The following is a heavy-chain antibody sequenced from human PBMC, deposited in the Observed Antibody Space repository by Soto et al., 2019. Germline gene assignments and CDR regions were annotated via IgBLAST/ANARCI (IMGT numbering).Heavy chain of an antibody. CDR3: ARDPHEFCTSYWFGP. D-gene: IGHD3-3*01. CDR1: GYTFNTYG. Sequence: SSVKVSCKTSGYTFNTYGINWVRQAPGQGLELMGWISAYDGKTTYAEKFQGRVTLTKDTSTSTAYMELRSLRSDDTAIYSCARDPHEFCTSYWFGPSG. CDR2: ISAYDGKT. V-gene: IGHV1-18*01. J-gene: IGHJ5*02.